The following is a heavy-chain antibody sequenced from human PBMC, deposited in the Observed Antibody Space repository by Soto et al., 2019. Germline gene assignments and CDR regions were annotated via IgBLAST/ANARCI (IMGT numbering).Heavy chain of an antibody. J-gene: IGHJ6*03. Sequence: SETLSLTCAAYGGSFSGYYWSWIRQPPGKGLEWIGEINHSGSTNYNPSLKSRVTISVDTSKNQFSLKLSSVTAADTAVYYCARGCITMVRGVGSYYYYYYMDVWGQGTTVTVSS. V-gene: IGHV4-34*01. CDR3: ARGCITMVRGVGSYYYYYYMDV. CDR2: INHSGST. D-gene: IGHD3-10*01. CDR1: GGSFSGYY.